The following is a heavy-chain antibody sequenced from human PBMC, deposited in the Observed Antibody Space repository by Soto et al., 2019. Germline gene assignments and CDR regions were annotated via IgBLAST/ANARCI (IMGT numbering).Heavy chain of an antibody. D-gene: IGHD6-13*01. CDR2: ISYDGSNK. V-gene: IGHV3-30*18. CDR1: GFTFSSYG. Sequence: PGGSLRLSCAASGFTFSSYGMHWVRQAPGKGLEWVAVISYDGSNKYYADSVKGRFTISRDNSKNTLYLQMNSLRAEDTAVYYCAKDSWCKAQLVTNYYGMDVWGQGTTVTVSS. J-gene: IGHJ6*02. CDR3: AKDSWCKAQLVTNYYGMDV.